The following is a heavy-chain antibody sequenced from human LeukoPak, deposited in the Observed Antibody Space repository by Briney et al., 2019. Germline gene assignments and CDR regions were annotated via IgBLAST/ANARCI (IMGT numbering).Heavy chain of an antibody. D-gene: IGHD6-13*01. J-gene: IGHJ4*02. CDR3: ARGAGGRSSSWYGDY. CDR2: INHSGST. V-gene: IGHV4-34*01. Sequence: SETLSLTCAVYGGSFSGYYWSWIRQPPGKGLEWIGEINHSGSTNYNPSLKSRVTISVDTSKNQFSLKLSSVTAADTAVYYCARGAGGRSSSWYGDYWGQGTLVTVSS. CDR1: GGSFSGYY.